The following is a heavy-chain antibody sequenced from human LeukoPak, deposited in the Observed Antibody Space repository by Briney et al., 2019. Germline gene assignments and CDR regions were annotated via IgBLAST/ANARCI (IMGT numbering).Heavy chain of an antibody. CDR2: TYYRSKWYN. J-gene: IGHJ6*03. CDR1: GDSVSSNSAA. CDR3: ARARFETTVTALIRKKNYYYYYMDV. Sequence: SQTLSLTCAISGDSVSSNSAAWNWIRQSPSRGLEWLGRTYYRSKWYNDYAVSVKSRITINPDTSKNQFSLQLNSVTPEDTAVYYCARARFETTVTALIRKKNYYYYYMDVWGKGTTVTVSS. V-gene: IGHV6-1*01. D-gene: IGHD4-17*01.